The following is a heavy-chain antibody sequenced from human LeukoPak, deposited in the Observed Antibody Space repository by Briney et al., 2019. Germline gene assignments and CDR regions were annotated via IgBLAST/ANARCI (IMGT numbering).Heavy chain of an antibody. D-gene: IGHD4-17*01. Sequence: ASVKVSCKASGYTFTSYDINWVRQATGQGLEWMRWMNPNSGNTGYAQKFQGRVTMTRNTSISTAYMELSSLRSEDTAVYYCASFGYGDYRYYFDYWGQGTLVTVSS. CDR1: GYTFTSYD. CDR3: ASFGYGDYRYYFDY. J-gene: IGHJ4*01. CDR2: MNPNSGNT. V-gene: IGHV1-8*01.